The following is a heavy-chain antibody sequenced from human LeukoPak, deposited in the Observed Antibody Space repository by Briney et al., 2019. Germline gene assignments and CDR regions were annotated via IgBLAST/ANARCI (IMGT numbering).Heavy chain of an antibody. CDR3: ARDVPTTVVTGAYY. V-gene: IGHV3-30-3*01. Sequence: GGSLRLSCAASGFTFSSYAMHWVRQAPGKGLEWVAVISYDGSNKYYADSVKGRFTISRDNSKNTLYLQMNSLRAEDTAVYYCARDVPTTVVTGAYYWGQGTLVTVSS. CDR1: GFTFSSYA. J-gene: IGHJ4*02. D-gene: IGHD4-23*01. CDR2: ISYDGSNK.